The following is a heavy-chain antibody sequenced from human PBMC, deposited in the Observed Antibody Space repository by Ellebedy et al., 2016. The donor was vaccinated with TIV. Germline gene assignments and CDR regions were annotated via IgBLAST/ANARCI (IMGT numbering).Heavy chain of an antibody. CDR3: AREDDYVWGSFSGFDY. CDR1: GFTFSTFS. Sequence: PGGSLRLSCAASGFTFSTFSMNWVRQAPGKGLEWVSSILSSSRYIYYADSVKGRFTVSRDNAENSLYLQMNSLRAEDTAVYYCAREDDYVWGSFSGFDYWGQGTLVTVSS. V-gene: IGHV3-21*01. J-gene: IGHJ4*02. D-gene: IGHD3-16*01. CDR2: ILSSSRYI.